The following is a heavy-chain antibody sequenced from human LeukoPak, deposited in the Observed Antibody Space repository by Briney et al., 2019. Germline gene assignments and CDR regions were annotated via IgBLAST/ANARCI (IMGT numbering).Heavy chain of an antibody. D-gene: IGHD3-16*02. J-gene: IGHJ4*02. CDR2: ISSSSSYI. V-gene: IGHV3-21*01. CDR1: GFTFSSYS. CDR3: ARDRDVITFGGVIAPPDY. Sequence: GGSLRLSCAASGFTFSSYSMNWVRQAPGKGLEWVSSISSSSSYIYYADSVKGRFTISRDNAKNSLYLQMNSLRAEDTAVYYCARDRDVITFGGVIAPPDYWGQGTLVTVSS.